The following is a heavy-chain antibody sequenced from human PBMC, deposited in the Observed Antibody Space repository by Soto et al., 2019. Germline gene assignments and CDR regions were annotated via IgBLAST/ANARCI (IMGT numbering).Heavy chain of an antibody. CDR3: TTGPNLRPLAAFDI. J-gene: IGHJ3*02. V-gene: IGHV3-15*01. CDR2: IKSKSDGGTI. CDR1: GFTFTNAW. Sequence: GGSLRLSCAASGFTFTNAWMTWVRQGPGKGLEWVGRIKSKSDGGTIDYAAPVKGRFTISRDDSKNTLYLQMNSLKTEDTAVYYCTTGPNLRPLAAFDIWGQGTVVTVS.